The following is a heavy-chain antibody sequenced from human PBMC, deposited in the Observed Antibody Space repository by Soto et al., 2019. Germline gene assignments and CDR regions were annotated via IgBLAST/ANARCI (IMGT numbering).Heavy chain of an antibody. J-gene: IGHJ4*02. CDR2: ISPHNFNT. V-gene: IGHV1-18*01. CDR1: GYTFTHFY. CDR3: ARDEGGYDILTGYYKAHHFVY. D-gene: IGHD3-9*01. Sequence: QVHLEQSGAEVKKPGDSVRVSWKAYGYTFTHFYSTWVRQAPGQGLEWMGAISPHNFNTNFAQKFQGRVTLTTDTSTNTAYMELRSLTSDDTAVYYCARDEGGYDILTGYYKAHHFVYWGQGVLVTVSS.